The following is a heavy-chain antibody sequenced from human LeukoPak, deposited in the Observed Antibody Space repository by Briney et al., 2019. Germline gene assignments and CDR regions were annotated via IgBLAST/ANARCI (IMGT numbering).Heavy chain of an antibody. J-gene: IGHJ6*02. CDR1: GGTFSSYA. Sequence: ASVKVSCKASGGTFSSYAISWVRQAPGQGLEWMGGIIPIFGTANYAQKFQGRVTITADESTSTAYMELSSLRSEDTAVYYCAREVVATTHYYGMDVWGQGTTVTVSS. CDR2: IIPIFGTA. D-gene: IGHD5-12*01. V-gene: IGHV1-69*13. CDR3: AREVVATTHYYGMDV.